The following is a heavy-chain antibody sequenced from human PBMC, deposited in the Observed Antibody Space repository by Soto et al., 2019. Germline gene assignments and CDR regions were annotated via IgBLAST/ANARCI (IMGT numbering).Heavy chain of an antibody. V-gene: IGHV4-31*03. CDR3: ASYSSSWYGYFDY. CDR2: IYYSGST. D-gene: IGHD6-13*01. J-gene: IGHJ4*02. CDR1: GGSISSGGYY. Sequence: PSETLSLTCTVSGGSISSGGYYWSWIRQHPGKGLEWIGYIYYSGSTYYNPSLKSRVTISVDTSKNQFSLKLSSVTAADTAVYYCASYSSSWYGYFDYWGQGTLVTVSS.